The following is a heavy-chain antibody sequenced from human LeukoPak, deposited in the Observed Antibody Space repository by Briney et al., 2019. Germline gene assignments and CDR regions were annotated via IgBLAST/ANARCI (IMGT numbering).Heavy chain of an antibody. V-gene: IGHV1-69*01. Sequence: ASVKVSCKASGGTFSSYAISWVRQVPGQGLEWMGGIIPIFGTANYAQKFQGRVTITADESTSTAYMELSSLRSEDTAVYYCARGTSWGYSSGWHHDYWGQGTLVTVSS. CDR2: IIPIFGTA. CDR3: ARGTSWGYSSGWHHDY. D-gene: IGHD6-19*01. J-gene: IGHJ4*02. CDR1: GGTFSSYA.